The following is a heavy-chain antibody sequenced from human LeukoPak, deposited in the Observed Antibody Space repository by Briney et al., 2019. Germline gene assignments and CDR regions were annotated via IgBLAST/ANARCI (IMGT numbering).Heavy chain of an antibody. Sequence: PGGSLRLSCAAFGFTVSSNYMSWVRQAPGKGLEWIGYIYYSGSTNYNPSLKSRVTISVDTSKNQFSLNLSSVTAADTAVYYCARHGYYYDSSGSAVDYWGQGTLVTVSS. J-gene: IGHJ4*02. CDR2: IYYSGST. CDR3: ARHGYYYDSSGSAVDY. D-gene: IGHD3-22*01. CDR1: GFTVSSNY. V-gene: IGHV4-59*08.